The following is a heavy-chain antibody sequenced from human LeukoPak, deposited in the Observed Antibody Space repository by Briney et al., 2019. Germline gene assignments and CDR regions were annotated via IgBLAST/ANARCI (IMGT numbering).Heavy chain of an antibody. V-gene: IGHV1-69*13. CDR2: IIPIFGTA. CDR3: ARGPYYYDSSGYYSTGGDAFDI. Sequence: ASVKVSCKASGGTFSSYVINWVRQAPGQGLEWRGGIIPIFGTANYAQKFQGRVTITADESTSTAYMELSSLRSEDTAVYYCARGPYYYDSSGYYSTGGDAFDIWGQGTMVTVSS. D-gene: IGHD3-22*01. CDR1: GGTFSSYV. J-gene: IGHJ3*02.